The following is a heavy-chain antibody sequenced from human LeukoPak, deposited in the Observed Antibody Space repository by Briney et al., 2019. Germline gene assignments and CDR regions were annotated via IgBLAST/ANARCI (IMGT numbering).Heavy chain of an antibody. Sequence: PSETLSLTCTVSGGSISSSSYYWGWIRQPPGKGLEWIGSIYYSGSTYYNPSLKSRVTISVDTSKNQFSLKLSSVTAADTAVYYCARGEGYCSSTSCYAGSWGQGTLVTVSS. CDR2: IYYSGST. V-gene: IGHV4-39*07. CDR1: GGSISSSSYY. CDR3: ARGEGYCSSTSCYAGS. D-gene: IGHD2-2*01. J-gene: IGHJ5*02.